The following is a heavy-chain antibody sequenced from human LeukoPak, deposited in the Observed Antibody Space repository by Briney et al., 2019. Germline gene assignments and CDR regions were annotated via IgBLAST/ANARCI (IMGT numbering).Heavy chain of an antibody. CDR3: VKDSFHRIAAAGND. Sequence: GGSLRLSCSASGFTFSSYAMHRVRQAPGKGLEYVSAISSNGGSTYYADSVKGRFTISRDNSKNTLYLQMSSLGAEDTAVYYCVKDSFHRIAAAGNDWGQGTLVTASS. D-gene: IGHD6-13*01. J-gene: IGHJ4*02. V-gene: IGHV3-64D*06. CDR1: GFTFSSYA. CDR2: ISSNGGST.